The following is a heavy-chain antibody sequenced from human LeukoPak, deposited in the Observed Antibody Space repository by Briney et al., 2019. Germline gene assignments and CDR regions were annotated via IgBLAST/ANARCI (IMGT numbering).Heavy chain of an antibody. CDR2: ISYDGDNK. J-gene: IGHJ4*02. Sequence: GGSXRLSCAASGFTFSSXAMHWVXQAPGKGLEWXAAISYDGDNKYYADSVKGRFTISRDNPKNTLYLQMNSLRAEDTAVYYCARDLLRITMVRGVFDYWGQGTLVTVSS. CDR1: GFTFSSXA. V-gene: IGHV3-30-3*01. D-gene: IGHD3-10*01. CDR3: ARDLLRITMVRGVFDY.